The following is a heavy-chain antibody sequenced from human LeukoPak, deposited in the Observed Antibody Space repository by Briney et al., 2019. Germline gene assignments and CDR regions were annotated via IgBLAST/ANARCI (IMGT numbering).Heavy chain of an antibody. Sequence: SETLSLTCTVSGGSISSSSYYWGWIRQPPGKGLEWIGSIYYSGSTYYNPSLKSRVTISVDTSKNQFTLKLSSVTAADTAVYYCARGPGYCSGGSCYYYFDYWGQGTLVTVSS. CDR2: IYYSGST. D-gene: IGHD2-15*01. V-gene: IGHV4-39*01. CDR3: ARGPGYCSGGSCYYYFDY. J-gene: IGHJ4*02. CDR1: GGSISSSSYY.